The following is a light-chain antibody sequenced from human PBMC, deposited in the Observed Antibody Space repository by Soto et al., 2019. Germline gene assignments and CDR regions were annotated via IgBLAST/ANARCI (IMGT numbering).Light chain of an antibody. CDR1: QSVSSTY. J-gene: IGKJ1*01. Sequence: EIVLTQSPGTLSLSPGERATLSYRARQSVSSTYLAWYQQKPGQAPRLLIYGTSSRATGIPDRFGGSGSGTDFTLTISRLEPEDLAVYYCQQYGSSPWTFGQGTKVEIK. CDR3: QQYGSSPWT. CDR2: GTS. V-gene: IGKV3-20*01.